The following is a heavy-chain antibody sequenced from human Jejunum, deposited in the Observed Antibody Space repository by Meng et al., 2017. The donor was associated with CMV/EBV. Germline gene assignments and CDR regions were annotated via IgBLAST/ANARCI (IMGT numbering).Heavy chain of an antibody. CDR3: VRDRLYFEY. CDR2: IYSSGSA. V-gene: IGHV4-4*07. Sequence: VQLHESRPGLVQPSAPLPLTCTVSGGSINSFYWSWMRQSAGKGLESIERIYSSGSANYNPSLKSRVTTSVDTSKNQFSIQLTSVTAAATALYYCVRDRLYFEYWGQGTLVTVSS. J-gene: IGHJ4*02. CDR1: GGSINSFY.